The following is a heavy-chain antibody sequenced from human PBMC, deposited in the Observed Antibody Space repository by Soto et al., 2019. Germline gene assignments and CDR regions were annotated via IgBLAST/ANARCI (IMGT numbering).Heavy chain of an antibody. V-gene: IGHV4-59*12. CDR2: IYYAGST. J-gene: IGHJ5*02. CDR3: ARGFCRGTSCFANWFDP. CDR1: GGSMISYY. Sequence: SETLSLTCTVSGGSMISYYWSWIRQPPGRGLEWIGFIYYAGSTKYNPSLNSRVTISVDTSKNQFSLRLSSVTAADSAVYYCARGFCRGTSCFANWFDPWGQGT. D-gene: IGHD2-2*01.